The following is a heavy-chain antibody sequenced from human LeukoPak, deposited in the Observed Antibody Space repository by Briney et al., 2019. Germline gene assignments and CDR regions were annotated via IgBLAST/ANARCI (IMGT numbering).Heavy chain of an antibody. CDR1: GFTFSSYS. CDR2: ISSSSSTI. D-gene: IGHD5-12*01. J-gene: IGHJ4*02. CDR3: AKIRRREWLRSYVYFDY. V-gene: IGHV3-48*01. Sequence: PGGSLRLSCAASGFTFSSYSMNWVRQAPGKGLEWVSYISSSSSTIYYADSVKGRFTISRDNSKNTLYLQMNSLRAEDTAVYYCAKIRRREWLRSYVYFDYWGQGTLVTVSS.